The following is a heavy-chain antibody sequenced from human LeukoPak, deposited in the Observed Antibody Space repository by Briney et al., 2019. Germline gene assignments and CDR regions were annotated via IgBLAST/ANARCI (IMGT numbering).Heavy chain of an antibody. J-gene: IGHJ6*03. D-gene: IGHD3-10*01. CDR2: ISSSGSTI. V-gene: IGHV3-11*04. CDR1: GFTFSDYY. CDR3: ARGISMVRGVRGYYYYYMDV. Sequence: GGSLRLSCAASGFTFSDYYMSWIRQAPGKGLEWVSYISSSGSTIYYADSVKGRFTISRDNAKNSLYLQMNSLRAEDTAVYYCARGISMVRGVRGYYYYYMDVWGKGTTVTISS.